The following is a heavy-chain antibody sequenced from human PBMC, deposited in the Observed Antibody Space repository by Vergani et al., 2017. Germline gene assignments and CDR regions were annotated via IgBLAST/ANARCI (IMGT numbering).Heavy chain of an antibody. Sequence: QVQLQESGPGLVKPSETLSLTCTVSGGSISSYYWSWIRQPPGKGLEWIGYIYYSGSTNYNPSLKSRVTISVDTSKNQFSLKLSSVTAADTAVYYCARVLHDYYDSSGYYAYWGQGTLVTVSS. CDR3: ARVLHDYYDSSGYYAY. J-gene: IGHJ4*02. CDR2: IYYSGST. CDR1: GGSISSYY. D-gene: IGHD3-22*01. V-gene: IGHV4-59*01.